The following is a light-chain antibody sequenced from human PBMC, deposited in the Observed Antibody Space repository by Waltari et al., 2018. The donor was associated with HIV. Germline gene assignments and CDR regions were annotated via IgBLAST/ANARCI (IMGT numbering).Light chain of an antibody. V-gene: IGLV2-23*02. J-gene: IGLJ2*01. CDR1: SNDIGSSTL. CDR3: SSKSTIYFGVL. Sequence: QSALSQPASVSGRPGQSITISCTGSSNDIGSSTLVPWYQHHPGKATKLIIFDVDKRPSGFSERCSGAKSCDTASLTISGLRTEDESDYFCSSKSTIYFGVLFGGGTTLTVL. CDR2: DVD.